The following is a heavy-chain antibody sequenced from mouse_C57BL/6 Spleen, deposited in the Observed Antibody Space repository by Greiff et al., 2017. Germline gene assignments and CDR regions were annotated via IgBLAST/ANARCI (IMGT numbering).Heavy chain of an antibody. CDR3: ARFITTVVAKDY. CDR2: ILPGSGST. Sequence: QVQLQQSGAELMKPGASVKLSCKATGYTFTGYWIEWVKQRPGHGLEWIGEILPGSGSTNYNEKFKGKATFTADTSSNTAYMKLSRLTTEDSVIYYCARFITTVVAKDYWGQGTTLTVSS. V-gene: IGHV1-9*01. CDR1: GYTFTGYW. J-gene: IGHJ2*01. D-gene: IGHD1-1*01.